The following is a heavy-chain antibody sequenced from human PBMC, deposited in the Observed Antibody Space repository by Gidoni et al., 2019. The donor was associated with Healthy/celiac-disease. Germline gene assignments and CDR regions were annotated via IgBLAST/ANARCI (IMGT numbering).Heavy chain of an antibody. CDR1: GLPLLSYS. J-gene: IGHJ3*02. Sequence: EVQLVESGGGRVKPGGSLSPSCAASGLPLLSYSMNWVRQAQGKGLEWVSSMSSSSSYKYYADTVKSRFTISRDNAKNALYLQMNSQRAEDTAVYYCASRSYSRGWYETVNDAFDIWGQGTMVTVSS. D-gene: IGHD6-19*01. V-gene: IGHV3-21*01. CDR2: MSSSSSYK. CDR3: ASRSYSRGWYETVNDAFDI.